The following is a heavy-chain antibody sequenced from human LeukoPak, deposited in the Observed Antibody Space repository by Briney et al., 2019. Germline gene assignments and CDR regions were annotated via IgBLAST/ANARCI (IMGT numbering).Heavy chain of an antibody. D-gene: IGHD6-19*01. CDR3: ARDVAGGWYPASPYFDY. J-gene: IGHJ4*02. CDR1: GGSISSGDYY. V-gene: IGHV4-30-4*08. CDR2: IYYSGST. Sequence: PSQTLSLTCTVSGGSISSGDYYWSWIRQPPGKGLEWIGYIYYSGSTYYNPSLKSRVTISVDTSKNQFSLKLSSVTAADTAVYYCARDVAGGWYPASPYFDYWGQGTLATVSS.